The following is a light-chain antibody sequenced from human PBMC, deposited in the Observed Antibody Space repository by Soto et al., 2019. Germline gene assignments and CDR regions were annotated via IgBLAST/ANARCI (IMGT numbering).Light chain of an antibody. V-gene: IGKV3-20*01. CDR2: GAS. CDR3: QQDNNWPPLA. J-gene: IGKJ4*01. Sequence: ENLLTQSPGTLSLSPGEGATLSCRASRGVSANYLAWYQQKPGQAPTLLIYGASIRAAGIPDRFSGSGSGTEFTLTISSLQPEDFAVYYCQQDNNWPPLAFGGGTKVEIK. CDR1: RGVSANY.